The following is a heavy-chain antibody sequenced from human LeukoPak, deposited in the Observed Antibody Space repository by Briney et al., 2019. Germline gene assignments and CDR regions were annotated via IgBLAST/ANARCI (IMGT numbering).Heavy chain of an antibody. CDR1: GYTFTNFA. CDR2: INTYNGNT. V-gene: IGHV1-18*01. Sequence: ASVKVSCKAYGYTFTNFAISWVRQAPGEGLEWMGWINTYNGNTDYAQKVQGRVTMTADTSTSTAYMELRSLRSDDTAVYYCTREDLCGGNVYRCGGSDSWGQGTLVTVSS. CDR3: TREDLCGGNVYRCGGSDS. D-gene: IGHD4-23*01. J-gene: IGHJ4*02.